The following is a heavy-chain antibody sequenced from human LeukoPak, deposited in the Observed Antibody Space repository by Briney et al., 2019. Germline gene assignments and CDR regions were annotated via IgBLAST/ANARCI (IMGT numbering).Heavy chain of an antibody. CDR1: GYXFATYW. V-gene: IGHV5-51*01. D-gene: IGHD1-7*01. CDR3: ARLQGISGTYYYSGMDV. J-gene: IGHJ6*02. Sequence: GESLKISCKGSGYXFATYWICWVRQMPGKGLGWMGIIYPGDSGTRYSPSFQGQVTISADTSLRTAYLQWSSLKASDTAMYYCARLQGISGTYYYSGMDVWGQGTTVIVFS. CDR2: IYPGDSGT.